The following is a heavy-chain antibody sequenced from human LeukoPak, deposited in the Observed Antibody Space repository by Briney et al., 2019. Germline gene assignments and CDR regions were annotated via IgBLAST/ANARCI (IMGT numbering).Heavy chain of an antibody. CDR1: GGSISSYY. Sequence: SETLSLTCTVSGGSISSYYWSWIRQPPGKGLEWIGYIYYSGSTNYNPSLKSRVTISVDTSKNQFSLKLSSVTAADTAVYYCARGREITGTTGLDYWGQGTLVTVSS. V-gene: IGHV4-59*01. D-gene: IGHD1-20*01. CDR2: IYYSGST. CDR3: ARGREITGTTGLDY. J-gene: IGHJ4*02.